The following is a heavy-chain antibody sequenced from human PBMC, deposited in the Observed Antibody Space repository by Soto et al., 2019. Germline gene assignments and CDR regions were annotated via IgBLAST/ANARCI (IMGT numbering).Heavy chain of an antibody. D-gene: IGHD6-6*01. J-gene: IGHJ4*02. CDR3: AREYSSSSGRTFDY. CDR1: GYTFSTYV. CDR2: INAGNGNT. Sequence: SVKVSCKASGYTFSTYVMHWVRQAPGQRLEWMGWINAGNGNTKYSQKFQDRVTISRDTSASTAYMELSSLRSEGTAVYYCAREYSSSSGRTFDYWGQGTLVTVSS. V-gene: IGHV1-3*01.